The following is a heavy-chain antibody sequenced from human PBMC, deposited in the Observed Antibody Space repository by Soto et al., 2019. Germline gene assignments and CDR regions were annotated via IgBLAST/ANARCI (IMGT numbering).Heavy chain of an antibody. D-gene: IGHD2-2*01. V-gene: IGHV4-39*01. Sequence: QLQLQESGQGLLKPSETLSLTCTVSGDSISTSNYYWSWIRQSPGKGLEWIGSVFYSGSSYYNPSLKSRVTISVDASRNQFSLRVNSVTAADTAVYYCASRKREEICSSGNCYFTYWGQGTLVTVSS. CDR3: ASRKREEICSSGNCYFTY. CDR1: GDSISTSNYY. CDR2: VFYSGSS. J-gene: IGHJ4*02.